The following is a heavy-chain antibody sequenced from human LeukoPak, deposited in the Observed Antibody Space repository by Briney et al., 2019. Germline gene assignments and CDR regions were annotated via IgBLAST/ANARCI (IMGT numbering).Heavy chain of an antibody. CDR3: ARSSRRWELLIWLHP. CDR2: ISYDRSSE. V-gene: IGHV3-30*01. D-gene: IGHD1-26*01. Sequence: GGSLRLSCTASGFIFSNFAIHWVRQAPRKGREWVAVISYDRSSEYYAASVKGRFTISRDNSNSTLFLQMNSLRPEDTAVYYCARSSRRWELLIWLHPWGQGTLVTVST. J-gene: IGHJ5*02. CDR1: GFIFSNFA.